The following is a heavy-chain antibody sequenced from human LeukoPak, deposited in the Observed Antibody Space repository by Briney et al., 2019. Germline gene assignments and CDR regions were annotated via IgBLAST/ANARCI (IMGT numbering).Heavy chain of an antibody. Sequence: PGGSLRLSCAASGFIFDDYAMHWVRQAPGKGLEWVSGISWNSESLGYADSVKGRFTISRDNAKNSLYLQMNSLRAEDTAVYYCARDDTHYGSSGSFYDAFDIWGQGTMVTVSS. CDR1: GFIFDDYA. CDR3: ARDDTHYGSSGSFYDAFDI. J-gene: IGHJ3*02. CDR2: ISWNSESL. V-gene: IGHV3-9*01. D-gene: IGHD3-22*01.